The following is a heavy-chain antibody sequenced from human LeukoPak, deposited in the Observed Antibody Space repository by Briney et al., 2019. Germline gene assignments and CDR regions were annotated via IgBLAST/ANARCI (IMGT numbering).Heavy chain of an antibody. CDR3: ARVKITMVRGVIAHHFDY. Sequence: GGSLRLSCAASGFTVSSNYMSWVRQAPGKGLEWVSVIYSGGSTYYADSVKGRFTISRDNSKNTLYLQMNSLRAEDTAVYYCARVKITMVRGVIAHHFDYWGQGTLVTVSS. J-gene: IGHJ4*02. CDR2: IYSGGST. D-gene: IGHD3-10*01. V-gene: IGHV3-66*01. CDR1: GFTVSSNY.